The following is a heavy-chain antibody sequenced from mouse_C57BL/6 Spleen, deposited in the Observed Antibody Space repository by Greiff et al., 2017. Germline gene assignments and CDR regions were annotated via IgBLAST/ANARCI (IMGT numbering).Heavy chain of an antibody. CDR3: ATPYDGYPPWFAY. V-gene: IGHV1-82*01. J-gene: IGHJ3*01. CDR1: GYAFSSSW. CDR2: IYPGDGDT. D-gene: IGHD2-3*01. Sequence: VQLQASGPELVKPGASVKISCKASGYAFSSSWMNWVKQRPGKGLEWIGRIYPGDGDTNYNGKFKGKATLTADKSSSTAYMQLSSLTSEDSAVYFCATPYDGYPPWFAYWGQGTLVTVSA.